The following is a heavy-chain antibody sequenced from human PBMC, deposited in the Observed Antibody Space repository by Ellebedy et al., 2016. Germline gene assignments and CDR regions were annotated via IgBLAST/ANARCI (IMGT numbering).Heavy chain of an antibody. V-gene: IGHV1-2*02. J-gene: IGHJ2*01. D-gene: IGHD6-6*01. CDR1: GYTFTDYY. Sequence: ASVKVSCXASGYTFTDYYIHWVRQAPGQGLEWLAWINSNRGATHYAQKFQGRVTMTRDTSISTAYMELSSLRSDDTAVYYCARVQLAASNLWYFDLWGRGTLVTVSS. CDR3: ARVQLAASNLWYFDL. CDR2: INSNRGAT.